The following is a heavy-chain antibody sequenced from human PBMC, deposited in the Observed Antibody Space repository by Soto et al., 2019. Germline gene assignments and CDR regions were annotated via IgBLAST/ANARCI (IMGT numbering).Heavy chain of an antibody. CDR3: ARWWSGSRQGFDP. V-gene: IGHV4-31*03. J-gene: IGHJ5*02. CDR1: GGSISSGDYY. D-gene: IGHD3-3*01. CDR2: IYYSGST. Sequence: QVQLQESGPGLVKPSQTLSLTCTVSGGSISSGDYYWSWIRQHPGKGLEWIGYIYYSGSTYYNPSLKRRVTISVDTSKNQFSLQLSSVTAADTAVYYGARWWSGSRQGFDPWGQGTLVTVSS.